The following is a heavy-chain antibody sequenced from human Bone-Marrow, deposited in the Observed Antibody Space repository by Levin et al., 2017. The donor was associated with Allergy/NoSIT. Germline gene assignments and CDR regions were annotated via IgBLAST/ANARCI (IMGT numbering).Heavy chain of an antibody. D-gene: IGHD6-13*01. V-gene: IGHV3-33*01. J-gene: IGHJ4*02. Sequence: GESLKISCAASGFTFSSYGMHWVRQAPGKGLEWVAVIWYDGSNKYYADSVKGRFTISRDNSKNTLYLQMNSLRAEDTAVYYCASNSAAGRGYWGQGTLVTVSS. CDR2: IWYDGSNK. CDR3: ASNSAAGRGY. CDR1: GFTFSSYG.